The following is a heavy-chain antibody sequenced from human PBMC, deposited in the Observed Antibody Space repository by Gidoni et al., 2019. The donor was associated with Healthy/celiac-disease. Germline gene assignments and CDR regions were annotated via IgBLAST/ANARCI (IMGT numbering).Heavy chain of an antibody. CDR2: ISGSGGST. CDR1: GFTFSSYA. CDR3: AKDQMAADILTGYSDYFDY. Sequence: EVQLLESGGGLVQPGGSLRLSCAASGFTFSSYAMSWVRQAPGKGLEWVSAISGSGGSTYYADSVKGRFTISRDNSKNTLYLQMNSLRAEDTAVYYCAKDQMAADILTGYSDYFDYWGQGTLVTVSS. D-gene: IGHD3-9*01. V-gene: IGHV3-23*01. J-gene: IGHJ4*02.